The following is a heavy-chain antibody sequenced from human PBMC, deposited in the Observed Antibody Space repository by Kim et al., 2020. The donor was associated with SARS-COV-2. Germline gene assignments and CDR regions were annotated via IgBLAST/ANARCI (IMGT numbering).Heavy chain of an antibody. CDR2: T. J-gene: IGHJ4*02. CDR3: ARESGAWAFDY. D-gene: IGHD5-12*01. V-gene: IGHV1-46*01. Sequence: TSYAQKFQGRVTMTRDTSTSTVYMELSSLRAEDTAVYYCARESGAWAFDYWGQGTLVTVSS.